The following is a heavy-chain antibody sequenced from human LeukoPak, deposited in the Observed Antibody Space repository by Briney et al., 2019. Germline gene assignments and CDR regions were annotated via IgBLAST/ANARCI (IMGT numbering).Heavy chain of an antibody. CDR1: GFTVSSNS. J-gene: IGHJ4*02. CDR3: ARGGVVVAALGY. Sequence: GGSLRLSCTVSGFTVSSNSMSWVRQAPGKGLEWVSSITSSSSYIYYADSVKGRFTISRDNAKNSLYLQMNSLRAEDTAVYYCARGGVVVAALGYWGQGTLVTVSS. D-gene: IGHD2-15*01. CDR2: ITSSSSYI. V-gene: IGHV3-21*01.